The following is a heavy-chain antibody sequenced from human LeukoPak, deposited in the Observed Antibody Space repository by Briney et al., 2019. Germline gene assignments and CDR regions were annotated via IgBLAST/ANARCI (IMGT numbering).Heavy chain of an antibody. D-gene: IGHD2-2*02. Sequence: SETLSLTCTVSGGSISSGGYFWSWIRQPAGKGLEWIGRIYTSGGTNYNPSLNSRVTVSIDTSTNQFSLRLTSVTAADTAVYYCATYCSHTSCHTGGGFQHWGQGTLVTISS. V-gene: IGHV4-61*02. CDR2: IYTSGGT. J-gene: IGHJ1*01. CDR3: ATYCSHTSCHTGGGFQH. CDR1: GGSISSGGYF.